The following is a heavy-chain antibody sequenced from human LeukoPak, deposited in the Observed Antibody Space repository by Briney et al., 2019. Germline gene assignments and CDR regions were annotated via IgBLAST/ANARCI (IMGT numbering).Heavy chain of an antibody. J-gene: IGHJ4*02. V-gene: IGHV3-23*01. CDR1: GFTFSSYA. Sequence: GGSLRLSCTASGFTFSSYAMSWVRQAPGKGLEWVSAVSGSGSNTYYADSVKGRFTISRDNSKNTLYLQMNSLRAEDTAVYYCAKDLRYGDQKGGQGTLVTVSS. D-gene: IGHD4-17*01. CDR3: AKDLRYGDQK. CDR2: VSGSGSNT.